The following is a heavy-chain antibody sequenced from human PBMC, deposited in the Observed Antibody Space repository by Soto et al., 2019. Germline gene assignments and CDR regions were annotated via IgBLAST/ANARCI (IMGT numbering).Heavy chain of an antibody. CDR3: ASLPRGYCTTSSFFGYFAY. CDR1: GGTFSNYA. D-gene: IGHD2-2*01. J-gene: IGHJ4*02. Sequence: QVQLVQSGAEVKKPGSSVKVSCKAPGGTFSNYAISWVRQAPGQGLEWMGRIIPLLGITNYAQKCQGRVTITADIFTGTSYMELSSLRSEDTAVYYCASLPRGYCTTSSFFGYFAYWGQGTQVTVSS. CDR2: IIPLLGIT. V-gene: IGHV1-69*02.